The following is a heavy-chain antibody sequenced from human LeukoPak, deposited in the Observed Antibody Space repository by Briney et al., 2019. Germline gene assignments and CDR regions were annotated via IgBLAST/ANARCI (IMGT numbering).Heavy chain of an antibody. CDR2: IDPDGSTT. V-gene: IGHV3-74*01. CDR3: TRVQAGRSGLMDV. J-gene: IGHJ6*02. Sequence: GGSLRLSCAASGFTLSDYWMHWVRQVPGEGLVWVSRIDPDGSTTNYADSVKGRFTTSRDNAKNTLYLQMNSLRAEDTALYYCTRVQAGRSGLMDVWGRGTTVTASS. D-gene: IGHD2-8*02. CDR1: GFTLSDYW.